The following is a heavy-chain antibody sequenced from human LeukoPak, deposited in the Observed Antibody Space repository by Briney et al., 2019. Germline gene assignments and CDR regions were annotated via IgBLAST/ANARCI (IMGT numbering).Heavy chain of an antibody. Sequence: PGRSLRLSCAASGFIFSSYGLHWVRQAPGKGLKWVAVIWNDGSNKYYADSVKGRFTISRDNSKNTLYLQMNSLRADDTAVYYCARDSRGDYDHVDYWGQGTLVTVSS. J-gene: IGHJ4*02. CDR2: IWNDGSNK. CDR3: ARDSRGDYDHVDY. CDR1: GFIFSSYG. D-gene: IGHD4-17*01. V-gene: IGHV3-33*01.